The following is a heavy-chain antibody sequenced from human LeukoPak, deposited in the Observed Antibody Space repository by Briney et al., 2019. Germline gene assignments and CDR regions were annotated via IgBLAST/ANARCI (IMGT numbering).Heavy chain of an antibody. D-gene: IGHD3-16*02. J-gene: IGHJ5*02. CDR1: GFTFSSYE. CDR2: ISSSGSTI. V-gene: IGHV3-48*03. CDR3: ARDFYHDYVWGSYRYFFDP. Sequence: GGSLRLSCAASGFTFSSYEMNWVRQAPGKGLEWVSYISSSGSTIYYADSVKGRLTISRDNAKNSLYLQMNSLRAEDTAVYYCARDFYHDYVWGSYRYFFDPWGQGTLVTVSS.